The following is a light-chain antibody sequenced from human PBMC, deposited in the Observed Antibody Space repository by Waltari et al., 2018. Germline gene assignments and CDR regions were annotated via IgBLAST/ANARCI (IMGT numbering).Light chain of an antibody. J-gene: IGLJ2*01. CDR1: SSDVGGYNY. V-gene: IGLV2-8*01. CDR2: EVT. CDR3: SSYAGSNIVV. Sequence: QSALSQPPSASGSPGQSVTIPCTGTSSDVGGYNYVSWYQQHPGKAPKFVIYEVTKRPSGVPDRFSGSKSGNTASLTVSGLQAEDEADYYCSSYAGSNIVVFGGGTKLTVL.